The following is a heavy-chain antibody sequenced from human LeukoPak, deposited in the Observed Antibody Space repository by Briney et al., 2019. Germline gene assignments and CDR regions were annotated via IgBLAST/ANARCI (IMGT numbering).Heavy chain of an antibody. CDR3: TRNYDSSGYTTFGY. V-gene: IGHV4-59*01. Sequence: PSETLSLTCIVSGGSISTYYWSWIRQPPGKRLEWIGHIYYSGSTNYNPSLKSRVTIAVDTSKNHFSLKLSSVTAADTAVYYCTRNYDSSGYTTFGYWGRGTLVTVSS. CDR1: GGSISTYY. D-gene: IGHD3-22*01. CDR2: IYYSGST. J-gene: IGHJ4*02.